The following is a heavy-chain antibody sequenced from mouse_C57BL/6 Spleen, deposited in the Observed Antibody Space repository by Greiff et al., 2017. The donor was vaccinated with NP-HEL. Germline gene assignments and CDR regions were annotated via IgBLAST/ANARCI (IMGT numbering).Heavy chain of an antibody. Sequence: EVQGVESGGGLVKPGGSLKLSCAASGFTFSSYTMSWVRQTPEKRLEWVATISGGGGNTYYPDSVKGRFTISRDNAKNTLYLQMSSLRSEDTALYYCARRDGDAMDYWGQGTSVTVSS. CDR2: ISGGGGNT. CDR1: GFTFSSYT. J-gene: IGHJ4*01. V-gene: IGHV5-9*01. D-gene: IGHD1-1*01. CDR3: ARRDGDAMDY.